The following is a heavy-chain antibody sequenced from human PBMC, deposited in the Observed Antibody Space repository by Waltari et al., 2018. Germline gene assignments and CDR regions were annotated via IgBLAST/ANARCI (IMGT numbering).Heavy chain of an antibody. CDR1: GFTFSSYG. V-gene: IGHV3-30*18. D-gene: IGHD3-10*01. CDR2: EEYDGSKK. J-gene: IGHJ4*02. CDR3: AKVSGSIRDRRGSPPGDY. Sequence: QVHLVESGGGVVQPGRSLRLSCAASGFTFSSYGMHWVRQAPGKGLEGVALEEYDGSKKYYADSVKGRFTISRDNSKNTLYLQMSSLRAEDTAVYYCAKVSGSIRDRRGSPPGDYWGQGTLVTVSS.